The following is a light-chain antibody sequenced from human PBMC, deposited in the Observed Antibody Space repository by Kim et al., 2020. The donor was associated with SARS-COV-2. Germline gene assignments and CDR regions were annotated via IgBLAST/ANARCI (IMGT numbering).Light chain of an antibody. CDR1: QDIHRY. CDR3: QQSYSNPLT. J-gene: IGKJ4*01. V-gene: IGKV1-39*01. Sequence: SVGDTGTVTCRASQDIHRYVNWYQQKPGKAPNLLIYAASNLQSGVPSRFSGSGLGTDFTLNIDGLQREDFATYFCQQSYSNPLTFGVGAKVDIK. CDR2: AAS.